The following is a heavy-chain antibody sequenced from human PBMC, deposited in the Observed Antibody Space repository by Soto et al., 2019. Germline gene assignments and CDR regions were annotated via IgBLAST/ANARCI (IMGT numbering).Heavy chain of an antibody. J-gene: IGHJ4*02. CDR1: GGSFSGYY. CDR2: IKHSGST. D-gene: IGHD6-19*01. Sequence: PSETLSLTCAVYGGSFSGYYWSWIRQPPGKGLEWIGEIKHSGSTNYNPSLKSRVTISVDTSKNQFSLNLSSVTAADTAVYYCARGGAVAGTAPLFPYWGQGTLVTVSS. CDR3: ARGGAVAGTAPLFPY. V-gene: IGHV4-34*01.